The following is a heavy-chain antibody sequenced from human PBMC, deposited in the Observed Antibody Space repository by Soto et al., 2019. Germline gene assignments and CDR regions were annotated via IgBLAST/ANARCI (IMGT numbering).Heavy chain of an antibody. CDR3: ARDGSSTDNWLEP. D-gene: IGHD2-2*01. CDR2: IYYTGVT. J-gene: IGHJ5*02. Sequence: PSDTLYLTCTVSGASLHIGGYYWSWIRQNPGKGLEWIGYIYYTGVTYYNPTLGSRVNISVDTSKNQFSLELTSVTAADTAVYYCARDGSSTDNWLEPWGQGLLVTVSP. V-gene: IGHV4-31*03. CDR1: GASLHIGGYY.